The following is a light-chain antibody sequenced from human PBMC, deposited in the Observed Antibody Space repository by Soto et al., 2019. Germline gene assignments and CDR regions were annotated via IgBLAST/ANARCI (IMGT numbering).Light chain of an antibody. J-gene: IGLJ1*01. CDR2: DVS. CDR3: CSYAGSSSYV. V-gene: IGLV2-11*01. Sequence: QSALTQPRSVSGSPGQSVTLSCTGTSSDVGGYNYVSWYQQHPGKAPKVMMYDVSKRPSGVPDRFSGSKSGNTASLTISGLQAEDEADYYCCSYAGSSSYVFGTGTKVTVL. CDR1: SSDVGGYNY.